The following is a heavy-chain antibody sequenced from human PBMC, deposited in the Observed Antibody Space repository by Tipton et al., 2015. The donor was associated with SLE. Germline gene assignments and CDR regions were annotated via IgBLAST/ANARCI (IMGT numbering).Heavy chain of an antibody. CDR3: ARSPAYWYFDL. CDR1: GGSFSDYS. J-gene: IGHJ2*01. Sequence: TLSLTCVVYGGSFSDYSWSWIRQSPGKGLEWIGEINHSGSTNYNPSLKSRVTISVDTSKIQFSLNLTSVTGADTAVYYCARSPAYWYFDLWGRGTLVTVSS. CDR2: INHSGST. V-gene: IGHV4-34*01.